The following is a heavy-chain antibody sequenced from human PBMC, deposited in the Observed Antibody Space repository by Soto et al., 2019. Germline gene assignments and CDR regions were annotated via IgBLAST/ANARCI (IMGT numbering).Heavy chain of an antibody. CDR1: GGSISSYY. D-gene: IGHD3-10*01. Sequence: SETLSLTCTVSGGSISSYYWSWIRQSPGKVLEWIGYIYYSGSTNYNPSLKSRVTISVDMSTDQFSLKLTSVTAADTAVYYCARGQGGSGSYYYYGMDVWGQGTTVNVSS. CDR3: ARGQGGSGSYYYYGMDV. J-gene: IGHJ6*02. CDR2: IYYSGST. V-gene: IGHV4-59*01.